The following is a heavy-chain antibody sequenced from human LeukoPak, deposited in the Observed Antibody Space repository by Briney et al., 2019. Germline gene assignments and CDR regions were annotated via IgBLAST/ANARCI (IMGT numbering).Heavy chain of an antibody. CDR3: ARDTLDYFDY. CDR2: IYYSGST. V-gene: IGHV4-59*01. J-gene: IGHJ4*02. CDR1: GGSISSYY. D-gene: IGHD3-16*01. Sequence: SGTLSLTCTVSGGSISSYYWSWIRQPPGKGLEWIGYIYYSGSTNYNPSLKSRVTISVDTSKNQFSLKLSSVTAADTAVYYCARDTLDYFDYWGQGTLVTVSS.